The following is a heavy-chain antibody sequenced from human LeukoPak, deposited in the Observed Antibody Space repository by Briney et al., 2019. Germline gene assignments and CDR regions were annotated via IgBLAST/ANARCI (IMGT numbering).Heavy chain of an antibody. CDR1: GFIFSDYY. CDR3: ARDFTTWGYSGLFDY. D-gene: IGHD1-26*01. Sequence: PGGSLRLSCAASGFIFSDYYMSWIRQAPGKGLEWVSYISSSNSYTNYADSVKGRFTISRGNAKKSLYLEMNSLRAEDTAVYYCARDFTTWGYSGLFDYWGQGTLVTVSS. CDR2: ISSSNSYT. J-gene: IGHJ4*02. V-gene: IGHV3-11*06.